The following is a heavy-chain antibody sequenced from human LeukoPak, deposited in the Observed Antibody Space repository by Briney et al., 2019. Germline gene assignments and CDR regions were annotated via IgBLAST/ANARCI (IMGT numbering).Heavy chain of an antibody. J-gene: IGHJ4*02. V-gene: IGHV1-2*02. CDR2: INPSSGGT. Sequence: GASVKVSCKASGYTFTGYYMHWVRQAPGQGLEWMGWINPSSGGTNYAQKFQGRVTMTRDTSISTAYMELSRLRSDDTAVYYCARAGERWIAVAKLDYWGQGTLVTVSS. D-gene: IGHD6-19*01. CDR1: GYTFTGYY. CDR3: ARAGERWIAVAKLDY.